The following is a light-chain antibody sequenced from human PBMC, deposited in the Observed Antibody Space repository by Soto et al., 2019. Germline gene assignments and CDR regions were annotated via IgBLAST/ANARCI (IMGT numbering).Light chain of an antibody. CDR3: QQDYTRFT. CDR2: GAS. J-gene: IGKJ3*01. V-gene: IGKV3D-7*01. CDR1: PCASSTY. Sequence: PGERVNLSWRDRPCASSTYLTWYQQKPGQAPRLLIYGASTRASSIPARFSGSGSGTDFTLTISSLQPEDFAVYYCQQDYTRFTFGPGTKVDIK.